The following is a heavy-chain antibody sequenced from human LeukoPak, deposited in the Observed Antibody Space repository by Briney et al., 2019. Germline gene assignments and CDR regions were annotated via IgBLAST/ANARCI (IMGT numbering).Heavy chain of an antibody. D-gene: IGHD2-15*01. CDR3: TRDISKGGLVGPLGYS. Sequence: QTGGSLRLSCAASGFTFTSYAMHWVRQAPGKGLEWVAFIAYDGSDKKYADSVRGRFTISRDDFKSTVFLQMNSLRVEDTAVYYCTRDISKGGLVGPLGYSWGQGTLVTVSS. V-gene: IGHV3-30*02. CDR2: IAYDGSDK. J-gene: IGHJ4*02. CDR1: GFTFTSYA.